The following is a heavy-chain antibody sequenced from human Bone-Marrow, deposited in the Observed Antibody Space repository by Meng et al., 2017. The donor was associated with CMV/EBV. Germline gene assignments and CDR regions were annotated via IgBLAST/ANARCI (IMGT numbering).Heavy chain of an antibody. CDR2: IYYSGST. J-gene: IGHJ5*02. V-gene: IGHV4-59*01. CDR3: ARWLIAAAGTGWFDP. Sequence: SETLSLTCTVSGYSISRGYYWAWIRQSPGKGLEWIGYIYYSGSTNYNPSLKSRVTISVDTSKNQFSLKLSSVTAADTAVYYCARWLIAAAGTGWFDPWGQGTLVTVSS. D-gene: IGHD6-13*01. CDR1: GYSISRGYY.